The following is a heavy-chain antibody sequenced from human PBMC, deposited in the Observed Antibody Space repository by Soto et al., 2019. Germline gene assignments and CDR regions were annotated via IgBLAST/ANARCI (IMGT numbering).Heavy chain of an antibody. J-gene: IGHJ4*02. V-gene: IGHV3-23*01. CDR1: GFTFSSYA. CDR2: ISGSGDST. D-gene: IGHD3-3*01. CDR3: AKDFSHPFDY. Sequence: EVPLLESGGGLVQPGGSLRLSFAASGFTFSSYAMRWVRQGPGKGLEWVSAISGSGDSTNYADSVKGRFTISRDNSKNTLHLQMNSLRAEDTAVYYCAKDFSHPFDYWGQGTVVTVSS.